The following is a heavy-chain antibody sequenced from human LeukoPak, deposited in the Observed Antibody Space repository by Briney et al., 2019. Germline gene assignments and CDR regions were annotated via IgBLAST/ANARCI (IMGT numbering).Heavy chain of an antibody. V-gene: IGHV3-23*01. CDR1: GFTFSSYA. J-gene: IGHJ4*02. CDR2: ISGSGGST. Sequence: GGSLRLSCAASGFTFSSYAMSWVRQAPGKGLEWVSAISGSGGSTYYADSVKGRFTISRDSSKNTLYLQTNSLRAEDTAVYYCAKEGWWTYYFDYWGQGTLVTVSS. CDR3: AKEGWWTYYFDY. D-gene: IGHD2-15*01.